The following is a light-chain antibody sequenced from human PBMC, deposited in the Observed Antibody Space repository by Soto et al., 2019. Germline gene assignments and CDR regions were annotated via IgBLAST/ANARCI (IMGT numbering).Light chain of an antibody. Sequence: EIVLTQSPATLSLSPGERATLSCRASQSVSSSLAWYQQKPGQAPRLLIYDASNRATGIPARFSGSGSGTDFTLTISSLEPEDFAVYYCQQRSNYFGGGTKV. CDR2: DAS. CDR3: QQRSNY. J-gene: IGKJ4*01. CDR1: QSVSSS. V-gene: IGKV3-11*01.